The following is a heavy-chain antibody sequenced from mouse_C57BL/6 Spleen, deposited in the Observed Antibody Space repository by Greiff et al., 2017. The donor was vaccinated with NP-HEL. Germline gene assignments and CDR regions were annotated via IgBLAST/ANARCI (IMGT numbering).Heavy chain of an antibody. Sequence: VKLQESGPGLVQPSQSLSITCTVSGFSLTSYGVHWVRQSPGKGLEWLGVIWRGGSTDYNAAFMSRLSITKDNSKSQVFFKMNSLQADDTAIYYCAKSYYYGSSYDAMDYWGQGTSVTVSS. J-gene: IGHJ4*01. D-gene: IGHD1-1*01. CDR2: IWRGGST. V-gene: IGHV2-5*01. CDR3: AKSYYYGSSYDAMDY. CDR1: GFSLTSYG.